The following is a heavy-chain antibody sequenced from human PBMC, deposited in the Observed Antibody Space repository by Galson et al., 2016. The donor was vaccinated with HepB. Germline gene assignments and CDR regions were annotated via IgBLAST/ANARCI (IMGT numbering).Heavy chain of an antibody. CDR3: ARENFWKLRQ. CDR1: GFSFSRYW. Sequence: SLRLSCAASGFSFSRYWMAWVRQAPGKGLEWLGNIRADGSENDYVGSVKGRFTMSRDNGQKSLFLQMTSLRAQDTAVYYCARENFWKLRQWGQGTLVSVSS. D-gene: IGHD3-3*01. J-gene: IGHJ4*02. CDR2: IRADGSEN. V-gene: IGHV3-7*03.